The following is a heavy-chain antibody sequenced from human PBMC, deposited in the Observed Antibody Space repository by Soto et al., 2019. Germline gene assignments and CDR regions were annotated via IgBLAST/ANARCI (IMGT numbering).Heavy chain of an antibody. CDR3: ASHIWRAYHLEY. CDR2: INGGSGET. J-gene: IGHJ4*02. Sequence: ASVKVSCKSSGYTFTSFALHWVRQAPGQRLEWMGWINGGSGETRYSQTLQGRLTINRDTSASTAYMELSSLTSEDTAVYYCASHIWRAYHLEYWGQGIQVTLSS. D-gene: IGHD3-16*02. CDR1: GYTFTSFA. V-gene: IGHV1-3*01.